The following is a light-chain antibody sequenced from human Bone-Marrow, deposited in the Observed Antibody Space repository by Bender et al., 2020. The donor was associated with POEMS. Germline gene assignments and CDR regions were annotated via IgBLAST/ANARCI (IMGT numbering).Light chain of an antibody. CDR2: EVT. Sequence: QSALTQPASVSGSPGQSVTISCTGTTSDIGGYDYVSWYQHHPGKAPKLLIFEVTNRPSGISSRFSGSKSGKTASLTIFGLQAADEADYYCRSYACDAYVVFGGGTRLTVL. V-gene: IGLV2-14*01. J-gene: IGLJ2*01. CDR3: RSYACDAYVV. CDR1: TSDIGGYDY.